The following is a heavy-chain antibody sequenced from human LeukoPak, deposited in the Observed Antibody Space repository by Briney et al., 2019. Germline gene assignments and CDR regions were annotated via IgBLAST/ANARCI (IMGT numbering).Heavy chain of an antibody. V-gene: IGHV4-34*01. Sequence: SETLSLTCAVYGGSFSGYYWSWIRQPPGKVLEWIGEINHSGSTNYNPSLKSRVTISVDTSKNQFSLKLSSVTAADTAVYYCARGLKYYYGSGSYWFDYWGQGTLVTVSS. CDR2: INHSGST. CDR3: ARGLKYYYGSGSYWFDY. D-gene: IGHD3-10*01. J-gene: IGHJ4*02. CDR1: GGSFSGYY.